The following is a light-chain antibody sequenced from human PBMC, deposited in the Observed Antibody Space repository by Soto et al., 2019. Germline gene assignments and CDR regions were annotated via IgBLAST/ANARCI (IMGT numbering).Light chain of an antibody. CDR3: QQYNSYSYT. J-gene: IGKJ2*01. CDR1: QSISSW. V-gene: IGKV1-5*03. Sequence: DIPMTQSPSTLSASVGDRVTITCRASQSISSWLAWYQQKPGKAPNLLIYTASNLESGVPSRFSGSGSRTEFTLTISSLQPDDFATYYCQQYNSYSYTFGQGTKLEIK. CDR2: TAS.